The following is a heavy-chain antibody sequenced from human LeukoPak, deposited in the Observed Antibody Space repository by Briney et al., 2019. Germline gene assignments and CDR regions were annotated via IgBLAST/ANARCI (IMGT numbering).Heavy chain of an antibody. D-gene: IGHD3-10*01. CDR3: TTDLGLTMIRGVIVK. CDR1: GFTFSTYS. Sequence: MPGGSLRLSCAASGFTFSTYSMNWVRQAPGKGLEWVGRIKSKGDGETTDYAAPVEGRFFMSRNDSKATLYLQMNSLKTEDTAVYYCTTDLGLTMIRGVIVKWGQGTLVTVSS. CDR2: IKSKGDGETT. J-gene: IGHJ4*02. V-gene: IGHV3-15*01.